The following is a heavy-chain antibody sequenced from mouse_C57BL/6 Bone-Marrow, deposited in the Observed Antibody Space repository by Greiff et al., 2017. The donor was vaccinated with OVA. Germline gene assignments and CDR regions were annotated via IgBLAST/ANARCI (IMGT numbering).Heavy chain of an antibody. D-gene: IGHD1-1*02. V-gene: IGHV5-6*01. CDR2: ISSGGSET. CDR1: GFTFSSYG. CDR3: ARVLWSFAY. Sequence: EVKLMESGGDLVKPGGSLKITCAASGFTFSSYGMYWVRQTPDKRLEWVATISSGGSETYYADSVKGQFTISRDNSNNTLYLQMSSLKAEDTAMYDCARVLWSFAYWGQGTLVTVSA. J-gene: IGHJ3*01.